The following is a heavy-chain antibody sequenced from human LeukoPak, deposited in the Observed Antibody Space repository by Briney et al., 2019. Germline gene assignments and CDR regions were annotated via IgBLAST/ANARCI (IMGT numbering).Heavy chain of an antibody. J-gene: IGHJ5*02. D-gene: IGHD3-3*01. Sequence: GGSLRLSCAASGFTFSSYAMMWVRQAPGKGLDWVSTISVSGGSPNYADSVKGRFTISRDNSKNTLFLQMNSLRAEDTALYYYAKGLLEYDFWSGYATWGQGTLVTVSS. V-gene: IGHV3-23*01. CDR3: AKGLLEYDFWSGYAT. CDR1: GFTFSSYA. CDR2: ISVSGGSP.